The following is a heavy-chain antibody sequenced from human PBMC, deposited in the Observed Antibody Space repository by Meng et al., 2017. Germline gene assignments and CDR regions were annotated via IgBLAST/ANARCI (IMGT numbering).Heavy chain of an antibody. CDR2: LWYDGSNK. D-gene: IGHD2-15*01. CDR1: GFTFSSYG. CDR3: AREYCSGGSCYERFDY. V-gene: IGHV3-33*01. Sequence: GESLKTSCAAPGFTFSSYGMHWVRQAPGKGLEWVAVLWYDGSNKYYADSVQGRFTISRDNSKNALYLQMNSLRAENTAVYYCAREYCSGGSCYERFDYWGQGTLVTVSS. J-gene: IGHJ4*02.